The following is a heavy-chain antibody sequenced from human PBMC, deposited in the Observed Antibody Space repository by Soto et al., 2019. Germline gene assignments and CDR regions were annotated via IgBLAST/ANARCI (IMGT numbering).Heavy chain of an antibody. V-gene: IGHV4-31*03. D-gene: IGHD2-2*01. Sequence: QVQLQESGPGLVKPSQTLSLTCTVSGGSISSGGYYWSWIRQHPGKGLEWIGYIYYSGSTYYNPSLKSRVTRSLDTSKNQFSLKLSSVTAADTAVYYCARSSTSANYFDYWGQGTLVTVSS. CDR2: IYYSGST. CDR3: ARSSTSANYFDY. J-gene: IGHJ4*02. CDR1: GGSISSGGYY.